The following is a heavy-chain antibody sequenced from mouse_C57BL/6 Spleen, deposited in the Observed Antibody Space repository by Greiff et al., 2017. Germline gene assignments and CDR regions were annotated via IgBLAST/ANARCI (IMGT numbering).Heavy chain of an antibody. D-gene: IGHD1-1*01. CDR1: GYTFTSYW. V-gene: IGHV1-55*01. CDR2: IYPGSGST. CDR3: ARSGGSSYVYYFDY. Sequence: QVQLKQPGAELVKPGASVKMSCKASGYTFTSYWITWVKQRPGQGLGWIGDIYPGSGSTNYNEKFKSKATLTVDPSSSTAYMQLSSLTSEDSAVYYCARSGGSSYVYYFDYWGQGTTRTVSS. J-gene: IGHJ2*01.